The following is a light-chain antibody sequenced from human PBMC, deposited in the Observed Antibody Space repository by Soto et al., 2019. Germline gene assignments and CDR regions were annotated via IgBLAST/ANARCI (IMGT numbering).Light chain of an antibody. CDR3: QQYNSYL. V-gene: IGKV1-5*03. CDR2: KAS. CDR1: QTISSW. J-gene: IGKJ1*01. Sequence: DIQMTQSPSTLSGSVGDRVTITCRASQTISSWLAWYQRKPGKAPKLLIYKASSLESGVPSRFSGSGSGTEFTLTISSLQPDDFANYYCQQYNSYLFGQGTKV.